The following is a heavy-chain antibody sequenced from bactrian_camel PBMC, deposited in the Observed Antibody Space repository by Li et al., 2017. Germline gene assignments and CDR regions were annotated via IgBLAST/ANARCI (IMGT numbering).Heavy chain of an antibody. CDR1: GWTYAMYC. V-gene: IGHV3S55*01. Sequence: QLVESGGGSVQAGGSLKLSCASSGWTYAMYCTGWFRQTPGKEREGVASVSSRDKTYYADSVKGRFTISREKDTLYLQMNSLKPEDTAMYYCAADPGSGGSCSPNLPLTTDANYFVGQGTQVTVS. CDR2: VSSRDKT. D-gene: IGHD2*01. J-gene: IGHJ4*01.